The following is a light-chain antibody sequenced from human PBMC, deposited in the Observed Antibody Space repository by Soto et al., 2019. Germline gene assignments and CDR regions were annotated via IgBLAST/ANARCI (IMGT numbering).Light chain of an antibody. CDR2: DAS. CDR3: QQYNSYL. Sequence: DIQRTQSPAYRSASVGDRVTITCRASQSISSWLAWYQQKPGKAPKLLIYDASSLESGVPSRFSGSGSGTEFTLTISSLQPDDFATYYCQQYNSYLFGQGTKV. J-gene: IGKJ1*01. V-gene: IGKV1-5*01. CDR1: QSISSW.